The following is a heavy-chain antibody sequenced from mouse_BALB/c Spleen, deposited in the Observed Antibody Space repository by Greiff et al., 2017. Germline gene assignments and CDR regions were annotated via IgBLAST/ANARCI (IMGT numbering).Heavy chain of an antibody. CDR1: GFTFSSYG. CDR3: AKTARATGDYYAMDY. J-gene: IGHJ4*01. D-gene: IGHD3-2*01. Sequence: VQLKESGGDLVKPGGSLKLSCAASGFTFSSYGMSWVRQTPDKRLEWVATISSGGSYTYYPDSVKGRFTISRDNAKNTLYLQMSSLKSEDTAMYYCAKTARATGDYYAMDYWGQGTSVTVSS. CDR2: ISSGGSYT. V-gene: IGHV5-6*01.